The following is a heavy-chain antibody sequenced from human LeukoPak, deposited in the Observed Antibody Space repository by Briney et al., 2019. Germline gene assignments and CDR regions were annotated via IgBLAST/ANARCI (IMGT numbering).Heavy chain of an antibody. D-gene: IGHD3-10*01. J-gene: IGHJ4*02. CDR1: GYTFTSYG. CDR3: AREEVSYYYGSGKY. V-gene: IGHV1-18*01. Sequence: ASVKVSCKASGYTFTSYGISWVRQAPGQGLEWMGWISAYNGNTNYAQKLQGRVTMTTDTSTSTAYMGLRSLRSDDTAVYYCAREEVSYYYGSGKYWGQGTLVTVSS. CDR2: ISAYNGNT.